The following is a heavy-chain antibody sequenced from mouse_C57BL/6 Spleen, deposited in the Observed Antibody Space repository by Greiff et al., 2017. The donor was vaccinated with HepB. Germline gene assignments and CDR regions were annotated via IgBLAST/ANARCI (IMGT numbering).Heavy chain of an antibody. CDR3: TMGTYGFAMDY. J-gene: IGHJ4*01. CDR2: IDPETGGT. D-gene: IGHD5-1*01. CDR1: GYTFTDYE. Sequence: VQLQQSGAELVRPGASVTPSCKASGYTFTDYEMHWVKQTPVHGLEWIGAIDPETGGTAYNQKFKGKAILTADKSSSTAYMELRSLTSEDSAVYYCTMGTYGFAMDYWGQGTSVTVSS. V-gene: IGHV1-15*01.